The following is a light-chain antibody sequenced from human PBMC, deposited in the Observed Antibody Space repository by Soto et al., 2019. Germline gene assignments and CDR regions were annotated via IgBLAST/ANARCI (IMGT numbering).Light chain of an antibody. CDR3: SSYTSSSTYV. J-gene: IGLJ1*01. V-gene: IGLV2-14*01. CDR2: DVS. Sequence: QSVVTQPASVSGSPGQSIAISCTGTTSDVGSYNYVSWYQQHPGKAPKVIIYDVSNRPSGVSDRFSGSKSGNTASLSISGLQAEDEADYYCSSYTSSSTYVFGGGTKVTVL. CDR1: TSDVGSYNY.